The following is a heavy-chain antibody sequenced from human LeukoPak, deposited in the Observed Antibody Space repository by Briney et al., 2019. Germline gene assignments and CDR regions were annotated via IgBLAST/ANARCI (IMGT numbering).Heavy chain of an antibody. V-gene: IGHV4-34*01. Sequence: PSETLSLTCAVYGGSFSGYYWSWIRQPPGKGLGWIGEINHSGSTNYNPSLKSRVTISVDTSKNQFSLKLSSVTAADTAVYYCARGQDGDYGFDYWGQGTLVTVSS. D-gene: IGHD4-17*01. CDR2: INHSGST. CDR3: ARGQDGDYGFDY. CDR1: GGSFSGYY. J-gene: IGHJ4*02.